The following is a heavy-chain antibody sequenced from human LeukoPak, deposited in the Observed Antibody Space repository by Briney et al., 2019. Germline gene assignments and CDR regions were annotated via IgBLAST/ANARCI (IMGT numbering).Heavy chain of an antibody. CDR2: INHSGST. D-gene: IGHD3-10*01. Sequence: PSETLSPTCAVYGGSFSGYYWSWIRQPPGKGLEWIGEINHSGSTNYNPSLKSRATISVDTSKNQFSLKLSSVTAADTAVYYCARNMVRGVIPDYWGQGTLVTVSS. CDR1: GGSFSGYY. CDR3: ARNMVRGVIPDY. V-gene: IGHV4-34*01. J-gene: IGHJ4*02.